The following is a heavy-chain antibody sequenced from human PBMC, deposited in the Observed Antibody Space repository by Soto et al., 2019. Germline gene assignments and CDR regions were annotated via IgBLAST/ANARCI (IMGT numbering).Heavy chain of an antibody. V-gene: IGHV1-3*01. D-gene: IGHD6-13*01. CDR2: INAGNGNT. CDR3: ARGAAHSSSRYRYNWFDP. CDR1: GYTFTSYA. J-gene: IGHJ5*02. Sequence: ASVKVSCKASGYTFTSYAMHWVRQAPGQRLEWMGWINAGNGNTKYSQKFQGRVTITRDTSASTAYMELSSLRSEDTAVYYCARGAAHSSSRYRYNWFDPWGQGTLVTVSS.